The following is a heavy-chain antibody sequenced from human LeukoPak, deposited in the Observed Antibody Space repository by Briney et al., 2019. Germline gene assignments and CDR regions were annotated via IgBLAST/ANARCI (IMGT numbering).Heavy chain of an antibody. D-gene: IGHD2-2*01. Sequence: SETLSLTCTVSGGSISSSSYYWGWIRQPPGKGLEWIGSIYYSGSTYYNPSLKSRVTISVDTSKNQFSLKLSSVTAADTAVYYCAAPYYACGAEYFQHWGQGTLVTVSS. CDR1: GGSISSSSYY. J-gene: IGHJ1*01. CDR3: AAPYYACGAEYFQH. CDR2: IYYSGST. V-gene: IGHV4-39*01.